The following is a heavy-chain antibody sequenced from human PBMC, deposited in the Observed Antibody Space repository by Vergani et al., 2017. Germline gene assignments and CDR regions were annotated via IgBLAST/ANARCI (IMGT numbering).Heavy chain of an antibody. CDR2: ISSSSSYI. J-gene: IGHJ4*02. Sequence: EVQLVESGGGLVQPGGSLRLSCAASGFTVSSNYMSWVRQAPGKGLEWVSSISSSSSYIYYADSVKGRFTISRDNAKNSLYLQMNSLRAEDTAVYYCARSIAAAGSFDYWGQGTLVTVSS. CDR3: ARSIAAAGSFDY. D-gene: IGHD6-13*01. CDR1: GFTVSSNY. V-gene: IGHV3-21*01.